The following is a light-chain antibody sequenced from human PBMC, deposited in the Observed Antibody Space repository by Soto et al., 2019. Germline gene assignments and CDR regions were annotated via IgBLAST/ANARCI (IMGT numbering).Light chain of an antibody. CDR2: DAS. Sequence: EIQRTKLLPTLSQSVGDRATITCRAIRIFISWLAWYQQKPGKAPKLLIYDASSLESGVPSRFSGSGSGTEFTLTISSLQPDDFATYYCQQYNSYSPLTFGGGTKVEIK. J-gene: IGKJ4*01. CDR1: RIFISW. V-gene: IGKV1-5*01. CDR3: QQYNSYSPLT.